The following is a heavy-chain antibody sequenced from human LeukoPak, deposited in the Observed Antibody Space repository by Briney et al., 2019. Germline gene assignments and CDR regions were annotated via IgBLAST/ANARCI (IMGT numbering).Heavy chain of an antibody. Sequence: SETLSLTCNVYQETFSDFFWTWIRQPPGKGLEWIGEINHSGSTNYNPSLKSRVTISVDTSKNQFSLKLSSVTAADTAVYYCARDNYYSLDNWGPGTLVTVSS. V-gene: IGHV4-34*01. CDR1: QETFSDFF. CDR3: ARDNYYSLDN. CDR2: INHSGST. D-gene: IGHD1-20*01. J-gene: IGHJ4*02.